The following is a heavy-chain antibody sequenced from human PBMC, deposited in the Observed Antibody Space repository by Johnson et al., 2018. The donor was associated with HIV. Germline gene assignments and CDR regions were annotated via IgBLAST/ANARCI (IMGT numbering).Heavy chain of an antibody. CDR1: GFTFSSYA. CDR2: ISGSGSTI. Sequence: EVQVLESGGGLVQPGGSLRLSCAASGFTFSSYAMSWVRQAPGKGLEWVSAISGSGSTIQYADSVKGRFTISRNNAKNSLYLQMNSLRAEDTAVYYCARVWRNGGRDGFDIWGQGTMVTVSS. V-gene: IGHV3-23*01. D-gene: IGHD1-1*01. J-gene: IGHJ3*02. CDR3: ARVWRNGGRDGFDI.